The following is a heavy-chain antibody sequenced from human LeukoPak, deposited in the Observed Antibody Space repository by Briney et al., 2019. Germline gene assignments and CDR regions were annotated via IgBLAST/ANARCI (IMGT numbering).Heavy chain of an antibody. CDR3: ARDLDFWSGYKDY. Sequence: KPGGSLRLSCAASGFTFSSYTMNWVRQAPGKGLEWVSSMTSSGHSYYADSVKGRFTISRGNAKNSLFLQMNSLRAEDTAVYYCARDLDFWSGYKDYWGQGTLVTVSS. J-gene: IGHJ4*02. D-gene: IGHD3-3*01. CDR1: GFTFSSYT. CDR2: MTSSGHS. V-gene: IGHV3-21*01.